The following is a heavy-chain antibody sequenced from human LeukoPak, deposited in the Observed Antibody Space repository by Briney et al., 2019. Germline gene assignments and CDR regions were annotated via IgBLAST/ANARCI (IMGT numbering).Heavy chain of an antibody. CDR1: GFTFNNYG. CDR2: IRYNGNNQ. V-gene: IGHV3-30*02. D-gene: IGHD5-12*01. CDR3: ARDRNIVATIYSDY. Sequence: GGSLRLSCAASGFTFNNYGMHWVRQAPGKGLEWVAFIRYNGNNQYYADSVKGRFTISRDNAKNSLYLQMNSLRAEDTAVYYCARDRNIVATIYSDYWGQGTLVTVSS. J-gene: IGHJ4*02.